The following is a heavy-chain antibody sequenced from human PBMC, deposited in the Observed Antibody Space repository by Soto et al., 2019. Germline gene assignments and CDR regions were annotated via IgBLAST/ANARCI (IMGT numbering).Heavy chain of an antibody. D-gene: IGHD3-9*01. V-gene: IGHV3-23*01. J-gene: IGHJ4*02. CDR1: GFTFSSYA. Sequence: GGSLRLSCAASGFTFSSYAMSWVRQAPGKGLEWVSAISGSGGSTYYADSVKGRFTISRDNSKNTLYLQMNSLRAEDTAVYYCAKPSVRYFDWLLHFDYWGQGTLVTVS. CDR2: ISGSGGST. CDR3: AKPSVRYFDWLLHFDY.